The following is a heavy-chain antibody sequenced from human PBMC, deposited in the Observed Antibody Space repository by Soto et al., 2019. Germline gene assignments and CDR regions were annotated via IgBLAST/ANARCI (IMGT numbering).Heavy chain of an antibody. V-gene: IGHV1-69*01. CDR2: IIPIFGTA. D-gene: IGHD2-2*01. Sequence: QVQLVQSGAEVKKPGSSVKVSCKASGGTFSSYAISWVRQAPGQGLEWMGGIIPIFGTANYAQKFQGRVTITADESTSTANMELSSLRSEDTAVYYCARERLVVPAAGIYYYYGMDVWGQGTTVTVSS. CDR3: ARERLVVPAAGIYYYYGMDV. CDR1: GGTFSSYA. J-gene: IGHJ6*02.